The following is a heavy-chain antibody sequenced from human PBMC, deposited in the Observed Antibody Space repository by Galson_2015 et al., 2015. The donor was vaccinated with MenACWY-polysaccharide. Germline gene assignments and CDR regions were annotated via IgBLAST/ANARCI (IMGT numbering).Heavy chain of an antibody. J-gene: IGHJ5*02. D-gene: IGHD6-19*01. Sequence: ISYSGCTYHNPTLKSRLTISVNPTTNQFSRKLNSVTAADTAVYYCANHRISGGWVNWFDPWGQGSLVTVSS. CDR2: ISYSGCT. CDR3: ANHRISGGWVNWFDP. V-gene: IGHV4-39*01.